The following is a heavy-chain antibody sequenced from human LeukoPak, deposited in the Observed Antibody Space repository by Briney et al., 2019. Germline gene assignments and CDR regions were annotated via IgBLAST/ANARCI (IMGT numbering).Heavy chain of an antibody. CDR2: TNHSGST. Sequence: SETLSLTCAVYGGSFSGYYWSWIRQPPGKGLEWIGETNHSGSTNYNPSLKSRVTISVDTSKNQFSLKLSSVTAADTAVYYCARVIYYGSGSYSFRIDPWGQGTLVTVSS. V-gene: IGHV4-34*01. CDR1: GGSFSGYY. D-gene: IGHD3-10*01. CDR3: ARVIYYGSGSYSFRIDP. J-gene: IGHJ5*02.